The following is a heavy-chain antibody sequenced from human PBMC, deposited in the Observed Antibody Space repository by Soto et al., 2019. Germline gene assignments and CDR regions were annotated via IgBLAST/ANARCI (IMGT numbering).Heavy chain of an antibody. Sequence: PSETLSLTCTVSGGSIRSYYWSWIRQPPGKGLEWIGYIYYSGSTNYNPSLKSRVTISVDTSKNQFSLKLSSVTAADTAVYYCASSTRSGYDLYYYYYMDVWGKGTTVTVSS. CDR1: GGSIRSYY. CDR3: ASSTRSGYDLYYYYYMDV. J-gene: IGHJ6*03. CDR2: IYYSGST. D-gene: IGHD5-12*01. V-gene: IGHV4-59*08.